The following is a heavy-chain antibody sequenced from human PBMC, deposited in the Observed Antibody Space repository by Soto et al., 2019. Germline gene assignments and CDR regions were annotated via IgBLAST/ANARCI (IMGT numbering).Heavy chain of an antibody. CDR1: GYTFTGYY. CDR3: ARVGGPYYVSDTAGNYFGMDV. Sequence: ASVKVSCKASGYTFTGYYMQWVRQAPGQGIEWMGWINPNSGGTNYAQKLQGWVTMTRDTSISTAYMELSRLRSDDTAVYYCARVGGPYYVSDTAGNYFGMDVLGQGTTVTVS. D-gene: IGHD3-10*02. J-gene: IGHJ6*02. V-gene: IGHV1-2*04. CDR2: INPNSGGT.